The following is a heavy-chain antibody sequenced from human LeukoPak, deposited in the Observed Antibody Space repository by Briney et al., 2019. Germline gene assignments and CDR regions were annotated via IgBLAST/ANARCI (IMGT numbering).Heavy chain of an antibody. CDR1: GDSISSSSYY. CDR2: IYYSGST. D-gene: IGHD3-22*01. V-gene: IGHV4-39*07. CDR3: ASRRGYYDSSGPDAFDI. J-gene: IGHJ3*02. Sequence: SETLSLTCTVSGDSISSSSYYWGWIRQPPGKGLEWIGSIYYSGSTYYNPSLKSRVTTSVDTSKNQFSLKLSSVTAADTAVYYCASRRGYYDSSGPDAFDIWGQGTMVTVSS.